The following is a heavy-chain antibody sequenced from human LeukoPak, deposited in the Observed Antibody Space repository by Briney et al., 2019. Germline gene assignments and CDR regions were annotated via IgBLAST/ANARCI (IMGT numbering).Heavy chain of an antibody. CDR3: ARDLGYGSGDYYYGMDV. J-gene: IGHJ6*02. CDR1: GGSINSYY. V-gene: IGHV4-59*01. D-gene: IGHD3-10*01. CDR2: IQYSGST. Sequence: PSETLSLTCTVSGGSINSYYWSWIRQPPGKGLEWIGDIQYSGSTNYNPSLESRVTISVDTSKNQFSLKVRSVTAADTAVYYCARDLGYGSGDYYYGMDVWGQGTTVTVSS.